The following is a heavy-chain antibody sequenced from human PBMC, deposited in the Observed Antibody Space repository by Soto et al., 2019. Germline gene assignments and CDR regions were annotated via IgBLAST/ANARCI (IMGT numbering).Heavy chain of an antibody. D-gene: IGHD6-19*01. V-gene: IGHV1-69*13. CDR2: IIPIFGTA. Sequence: ASVKVSCKASGGTFSSYAISWVRQAPGQGLERMGGIIPIFGTANYAQKFQGRVTITADESTSTAYMELSSLRSEDTAVYYCARTYSSGWYYFDYWGQGTLVTVSS. CDR1: GGTFSSYA. J-gene: IGHJ4*02. CDR3: ARTYSSGWYYFDY.